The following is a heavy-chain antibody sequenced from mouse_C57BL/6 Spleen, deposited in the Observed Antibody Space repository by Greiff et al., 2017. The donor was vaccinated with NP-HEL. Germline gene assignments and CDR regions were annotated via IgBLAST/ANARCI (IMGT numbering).Heavy chain of an antibody. CDR1: GFTFSNYW. CDR2: IRLKSDNYAT. Sequence: EVKLQESGGGLVQPGGSMKLSCVASGFTFSNYWMNWVRQSPEKGLEWVAQIRLKSDNYATHYAESVKGRFTISRDDSKSSVYLQMNNLRAEDTGIYYCTGENYYGSSGGYWGQGTTLTVSS. J-gene: IGHJ2*01. D-gene: IGHD1-1*01. V-gene: IGHV6-3*01. CDR3: TGENYYGSSGGY.